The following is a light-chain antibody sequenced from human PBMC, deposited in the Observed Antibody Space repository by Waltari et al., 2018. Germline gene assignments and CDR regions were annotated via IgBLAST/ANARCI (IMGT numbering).Light chain of an antibody. V-gene: IGKV3-15*01. J-gene: IGKJ2*01. Sequence: EILMTQSPPTLSVSPGESATLSCRASQSIARNLAWYQQKPGQAPRLLIYGASTRATGTPARFSGSGSGTDFTLTISSLHSEYFAVYYCKQNNSWRTFGQGTKLEIK. CDR3: KQNNSWRT. CDR2: GAS. CDR1: QSIARN.